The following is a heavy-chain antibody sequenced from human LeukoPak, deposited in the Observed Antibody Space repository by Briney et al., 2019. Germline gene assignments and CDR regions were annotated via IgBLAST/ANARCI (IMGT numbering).Heavy chain of an antibody. D-gene: IGHD3-22*01. J-gene: IGHJ4*02. CDR2: INQIRRT. Sequence: SETLSLTCAVSGGSLNAYYWTWIRQSPGKGLEWIGEINQIRRTNYNPSLKSRVTISLVTSKNQFSLKLSSLTAADTAVYYCARHRGSGYPYFDYWGQGTLVTVSS. CDR3: ARHRGSGYPYFDY. V-gene: IGHV4-34*01. CDR1: GGSLNAYY.